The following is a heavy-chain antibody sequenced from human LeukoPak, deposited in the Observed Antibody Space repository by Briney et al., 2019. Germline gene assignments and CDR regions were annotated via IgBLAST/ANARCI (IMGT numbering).Heavy chain of an antibody. Sequence: TSETLSLTCAVSGGSISSGGYSWSWIRQPPGKGLEWIGYIYHSGSTYYNPSLKSRVTISVDRSKNQFSLKLSSVTAADTAVYYCARGPLPFDPWGQGTLVTVSS. CDR1: GGSISSGGYS. J-gene: IGHJ5*02. V-gene: IGHV4-30-2*01. CDR2: IYHSGST. CDR3: ARGPLPFDP.